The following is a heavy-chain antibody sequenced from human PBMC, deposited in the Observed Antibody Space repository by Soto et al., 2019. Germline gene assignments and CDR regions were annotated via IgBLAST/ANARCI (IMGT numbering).Heavy chain of an antibody. CDR1: GDSINSNGFY. Sequence: QVQLQESGPGLVKPSQTLSLTCTVSGDSINSNGFYWSWIRQHPEKGLEWIGYIYYNGNTLYNPSLRGRATISVDTSRTLFSLNLTYVTAADTAVYFCARGRFSFAYSFDYWGQGTLVTVSS. J-gene: IGHJ4*02. V-gene: IGHV4-31*03. CDR3: ARGRFSFAYSFDY. D-gene: IGHD5-18*01. CDR2: IYYNGNT.